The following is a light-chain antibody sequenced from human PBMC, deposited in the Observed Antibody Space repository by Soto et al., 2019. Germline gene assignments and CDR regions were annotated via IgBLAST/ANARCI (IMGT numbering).Light chain of an antibody. Sequence: EIVMTQSPATLSVSPGERATLSCRASQSVSRNLAWYQQRPGQAPRLLISGASSRATGIPDRFSGSGSGTDFTLTISRLEPEDFAVYYCQQYGNSPPITFGGGTKVDIK. CDR1: QSVSRN. V-gene: IGKV3-20*01. CDR2: GAS. CDR3: QQYGNSPPIT. J-gene: IGKJ4*01.